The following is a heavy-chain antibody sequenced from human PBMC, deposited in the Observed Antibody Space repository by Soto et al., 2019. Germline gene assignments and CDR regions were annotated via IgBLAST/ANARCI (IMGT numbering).Heavy chain of an antibody. J-gene: IGHJ5*02. V-gene: IGHV3-23*01. D-gene: IGHD3-10*01. CDR3: AESAMVRGGGWFDP. Sequence: EVQLLESGGGLVQPGGSLRLSCAASRFTFSTYAMSWLRQAPGKGLEWVSDISGSGANTYYADSVKGRFTISRDNSKNTLYLQMNSLRAEDTAVYYCAESAMVRGGGWFDPWGQGTLVTVSS. CDR2: ISGSGANT. CDR1: RFTFSTYA.